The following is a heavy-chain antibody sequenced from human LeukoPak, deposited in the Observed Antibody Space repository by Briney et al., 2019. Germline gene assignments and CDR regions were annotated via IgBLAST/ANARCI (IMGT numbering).Heavy chain of an antibody. CDR3: ARGQGNHYYHSTDNWFDP. Sequence: SETLSLTCAVYGGSFSGYYWSWIRQPPGKGLEWIGEINHSGSTNYNPSLKSRVTISVDTSKNQFSLKLSSVTAADTAVYYCARGQGNHYYHSTDNWFDPWGQGTLVTVSS. CDR2: INHSGST. J-gene: IGHJ5*02. CDR1: GGSFSGYY. D-gene: IGHD3-22*01. V-gene: IGHV4-34*01.